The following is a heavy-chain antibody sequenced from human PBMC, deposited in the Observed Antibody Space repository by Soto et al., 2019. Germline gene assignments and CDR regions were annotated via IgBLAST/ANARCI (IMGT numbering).Heavy chain of an antibody. V-gene: IGHV1-8*01. CDR2: MQPSTGRT. Sequence: QVQLVQSGAEVREPGASVKVSCKASGYSFTSLDINWVRQTAGQGLEWMGWMQPSTGRTGYAQKFQGRVTMTRDTSINTPYMELTTLTSDDTGFYYCARGVSAGVDYWGQGTLVTVSS. D-gene: IGHD1-26*01. CDR1: GYSFTSLD. J-gene: IGHJ4*02. CDR3: ARGVSAGVDY.